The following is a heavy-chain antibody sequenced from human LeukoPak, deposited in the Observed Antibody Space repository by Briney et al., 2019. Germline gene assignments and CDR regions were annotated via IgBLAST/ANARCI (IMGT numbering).Heavy chain of an antibody. CDR2: ISAYNGNT. V-gene: IGHV1-18*01. D-gene: IGHD3-22*01. CDR1: GYTFTSYG. J-gene: IGHJ3*02. CDR3: ARDLLLRDYYDSSGYYYGAFGI. Sequence: ASVKVSCKASGYTFTSYGISWVRQAPGQGLEWMGWISAYNGNTNYAQKLQGRVTMTTDTSTSTAYMELRSLRSDDTAVYYCARDLLLRDYYDSSGYYYGAFGIWGQGTMVTVSS.